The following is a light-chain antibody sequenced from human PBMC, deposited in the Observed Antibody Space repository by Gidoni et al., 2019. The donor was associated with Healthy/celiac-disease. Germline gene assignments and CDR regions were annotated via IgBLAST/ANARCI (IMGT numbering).Light chain of an antibody. CDR1: SLRSYY. V-gene: IGLV3-19*01. Sequence: SSELTQDPAVSVALGQTVRITCQGASLRSYYASWYPPKPGQATVLVIYGKNNRPSGIPDRFSGSSSGNTASLTITGAQAEDEADDYCNSRDSSGNHPVVFGGGTKLTVL. CDR2: GKN. CDR3: NSRDSSGNHPVV. J-gene: IGLJ2*01.